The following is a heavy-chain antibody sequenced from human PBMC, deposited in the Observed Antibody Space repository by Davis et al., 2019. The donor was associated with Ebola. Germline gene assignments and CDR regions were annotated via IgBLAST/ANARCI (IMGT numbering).Heavy chain of an antibody. J-gene: IGHJ4*02. Sequence: AASVTVSCKASGYTFTNYGITWVRQAPGQALEWMGWINPHNGNTNYAQNVQGRVIMTSDTATTTAYMEVGSLRSDDTAVYYCARAQFPTTSDHWGQGTLVTVSS. V-gene: IGHV1-18*04. D-gene: IGHD1-1*01. CDR1: GYTFTNYG. CDR2: INPHNGNT. CDR3: ARAQFPTTSDH.